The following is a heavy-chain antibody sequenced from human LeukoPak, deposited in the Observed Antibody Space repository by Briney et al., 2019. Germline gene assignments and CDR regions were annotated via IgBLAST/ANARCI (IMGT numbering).Heavy chain of an antibody. D-gene: IGHD3-9*01. J-gene: IGHJ2*01. Sequence: PSETLSLTCTVSGYSIAHGFFWAWIRQPPGGGLEWIGSLYHSGTTYYNTSLKSRISTSVDTSKNQFSLKLRLVTAADTAVYHCARVEVPRDINDWYFDLWGRGTLVTVSS. CDR3: ARVEVPRDINDWYFDL. CDR2: LYHSGTT. CDR1: GYSIAHGFF. V-gene: IGHV4-38-2*02.